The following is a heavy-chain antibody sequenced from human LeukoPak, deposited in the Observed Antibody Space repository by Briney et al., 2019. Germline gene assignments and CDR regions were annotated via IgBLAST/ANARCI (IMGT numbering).Heavy chain of an antibody. D-gene: IGHD4/OR15-4a*01. CDR3: VPSANYYYFDY. J-gene: IGHJ4*02. CDR2: INPKSGGT. V-gene: IGHV1-2*02. CDR1: GYTFTNYY. Sequence: GASVKVSCKASGYTFTNYYMHWVRQAPGLGFEWMGWINPKSGGTSYPQKFQGRLTMTRDTSISTAYMELSRPRSDDTAVYYCVPSANYYYFDYWGQGTLVTVSS.